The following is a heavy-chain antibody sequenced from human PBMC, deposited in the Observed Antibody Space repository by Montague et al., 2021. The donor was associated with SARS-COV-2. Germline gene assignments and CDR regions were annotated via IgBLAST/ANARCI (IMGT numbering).Heavy chain of an antibody. D-gene: IGHD2-2*01. V-gene: IGHV3-30-3*01. Sequence: SLRLSCAASGFTFSSYAMHWVRQAPGKGLEWVAVISYDGNNKYYADSVKGRFTISRDNSKNTLYLQMNSLRAEDTAVYYCAREDQLLHDAFDIWGQGTMVTVSS. J-gene: IGHJ3*02. CDR1: GFTFSSYA. CDR2: ISYDGNNK. CDR3: AREDQLLHDAFDI.